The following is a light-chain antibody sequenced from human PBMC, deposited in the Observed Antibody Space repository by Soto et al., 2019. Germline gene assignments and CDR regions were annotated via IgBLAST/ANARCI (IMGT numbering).Light chain of an antibody. CDR1: QGISSA. Sequence: AIQLTQSRTSLSASVGDRVTITCRASQGISSALAWYQQKPGKAPELLIYDASSLERGVPSRFSGSGSGTDFTLTISSLQPEDFATYYCQHFNNYSLAFGGGSKVEIK. CDR3: QHFNNYSLA. CDR2: DAS. J-gene: IGKJ4*01. V-gene: IGKV1D-13*01.